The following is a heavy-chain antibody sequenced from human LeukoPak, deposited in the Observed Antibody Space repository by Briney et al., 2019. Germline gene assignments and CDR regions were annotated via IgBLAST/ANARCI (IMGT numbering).Heavy chain of an antibody. V-gene: IGHV1-46*01. CDR3: ARTPRDITMVRGVIYYYYGMDV. CDR1: GYTFTSYY. CDR2: INPSGGST. D-gene: IGHD3-10*01. Sequence: ASVKVSCKASGYTFTSYYMHWVRQAPGQGLEWMGIINPSGGSTSYAQKFQGRVTMTRDTSTSTVYMELSRLRSDDTAVYYCARTPRDITMVRGVIYYYYGMDVWGQGTTVTVSS. J-gene: IGHJ6*02.